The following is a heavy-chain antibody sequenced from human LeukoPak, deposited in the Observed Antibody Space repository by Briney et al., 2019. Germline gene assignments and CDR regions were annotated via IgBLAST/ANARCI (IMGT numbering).Heavy chain of an antibody. CDR3: ARDGRFHGGAFDI. Sequence: PGGSLRLSCAASGFTFSSYAMNWVRQAPGKGLEWVSYISSGGSTIYYADSVKGRFTISRDNARNSLYLQMNSLRAEDTAVYYCARDGRFHGGAFDIWGQGTMVTVSS. D-gene: IGHD2-15*01. J-gene: IGHJ3*02. CDR1: GFTFSSYA. V-gene: IGHV3-48*03. CDR2: ISSGGSTI.